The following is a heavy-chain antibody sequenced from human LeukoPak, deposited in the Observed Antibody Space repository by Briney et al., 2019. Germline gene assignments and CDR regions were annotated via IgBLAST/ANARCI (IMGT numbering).Heavy chain of an antibody. D-gene: IGHD4-17*01. CDR1: GYTFTSYG. CDR3: ARGLNYGDYSLRYFDL. J-gene: IGHJ2*01. Sequence: GGSVKVSCKASGYTFTSYGISWVRQAPGQGLEWMGWISAYNGNTNYAQKLQGRVTMTTDTSTSTAYMELRSLRSDDTAVYYCARGLNYGDYSLRYFDLWGRGTPVPVSS. CDR2: ISAYNGNT. V-gene: IGHV1-18*01.